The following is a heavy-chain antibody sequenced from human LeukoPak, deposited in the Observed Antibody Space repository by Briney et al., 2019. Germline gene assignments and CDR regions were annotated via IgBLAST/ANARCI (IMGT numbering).Heavy chain of an antibody. CDR2: IYYSGST. V-gene: IGHV4-39*07. CDR1: GGSISSSRYY. CDR3: ARLLRVGYCSTTTCNWFDP. Sequence: SETLSLTCTVSGGSISSSRYYWGWIRQPPGKGLEWIGSIYYSGSTYYNPSLKSRVTISVDTSKNQFSLKLSSVTAADTAVYYCARLLRVGYCSTTTCNWFDPWGQGTLVTVSS. J-gene: IGHJ5*02. D-gene: IGHD2-2*03.